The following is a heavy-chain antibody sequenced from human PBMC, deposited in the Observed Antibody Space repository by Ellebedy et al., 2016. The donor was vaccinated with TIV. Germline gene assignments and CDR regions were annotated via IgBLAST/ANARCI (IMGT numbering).Heavy chain of an antibody. D-gene: IGHD2-21*02. CDR3: ARGGPKHKVVVTEYYYYDMDV. CDR2: ISGGGGTT. J-gene: IGHJ6*02. Sequence: GESLKISCAASGFTFSSYAMNWVRQVPGKGLEWVSVISGGGGTTYYADSVKGRFTISRDNSKNTLYLQMSSLRSEDTAVYYCARGGPKHKVVVTEYYYYDMDVWGQGTTVTVSS. CDR1: GFTFSSYA. V-gene: IGHV3-23*01.